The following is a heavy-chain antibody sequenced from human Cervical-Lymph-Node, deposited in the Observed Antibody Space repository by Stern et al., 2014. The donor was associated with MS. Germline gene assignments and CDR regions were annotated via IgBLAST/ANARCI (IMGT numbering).Heavy chain of an antibody. J-gene: IGHJ5*02. CDR2: IHDSGST. Sequence: QVQLVQSGPGLVKPSQTLSLTCTVSGGSISSSGYYWSWIRQPADKGLEWIGRIHDSGSTYYNPSLKSRVTISMDTAQYQLSLKLPSVTAADTAVYYCATTRWDLFTWNWFDPWGQGTLVTVSS. CDR1: GGSISSSGYY. CDR3: ATTRWDLFTWNWFDP. V-gene: IGHV4-61*02. D-gene: IGHD1-26*01.